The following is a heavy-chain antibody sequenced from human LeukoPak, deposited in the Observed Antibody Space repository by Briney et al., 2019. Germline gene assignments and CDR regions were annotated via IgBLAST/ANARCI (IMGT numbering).Heavy chain of an antibody. CDR1: GFTFSSYW. CDR3: VRDVWGDRDSYFDY. CDR2: INSDGRST. V-gene: IGHV3-74*01. D-gene: IGHD2-21*01. Sequence: GGSLRLSCAASGFTFSSYWMHWVRQAPGKGLVWVSRINSDGRSTSYADSAKGRFTVSRDNAKNTLYLQMHSLRAEDTAVYYCVRDVWGDRDSYFDYWGQGTLVTVSS. J-gene: IGHJ4*02.